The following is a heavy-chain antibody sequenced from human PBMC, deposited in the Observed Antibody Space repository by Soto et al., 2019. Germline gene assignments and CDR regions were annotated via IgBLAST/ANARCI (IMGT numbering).Heavy chain of an antibody. Sequence: SETLSLTCAVYGGSFSGYYWSWIRQPPGKGLEWIGEINHSGSTNYNPSLKSRVTISVDTSKNQFSLKLSSVTAADTAVYYCATLQGAAACFDYWGQGTLVTVSS. CDR2: INHSGST. D-gene: IGHD6-13*01. CDR1: GGSFSGYY. J-gene: IGHJ4*02. V-gene: IGHV4-34*01. CDR3: ATLQGAAACFDY.